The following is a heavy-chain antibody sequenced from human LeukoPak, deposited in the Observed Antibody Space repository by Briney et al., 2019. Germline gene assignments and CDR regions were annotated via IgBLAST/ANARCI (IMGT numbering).Heavy chain of an antibody. J-gene: IGHJ4*02. CDR3: ARNLIPEQLVLNF. Sequence: SETLSPTCTVSGRSISNYYWNWIRQAPGKGLEWIGYVYYTGSTNKNPPLKSRVTMSADTSKNQFSLNLKSVTPEDTAVYYCARNLIPEQLVLNFWGQGILVTVSS. D-gene: IGHD6-13*01. CDR2: VYYTGST. CDR1: GRSISNYY. V-gene: IGHV4-59*01.